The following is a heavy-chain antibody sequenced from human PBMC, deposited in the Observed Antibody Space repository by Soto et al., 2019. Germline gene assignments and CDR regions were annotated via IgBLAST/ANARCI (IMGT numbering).Heavy chain of an antibody. D-gene: IGHD3-22*01. J-gene: IGHJ4*02. CDR3: AKVRTPSGTYYYDSSGHWSRLYFDY. Sequence: GGSLRLSCAASGFTFSSYGMHWVRQAPGKGLEWVAVISYDGSNKYYADSVKGRFTISRDNSKNTLYLQMNSLRAEDTAVYYCAKVRTPSGTYYYDSSGHWSRLYFDYWGQGTLVTVSS. V-gene: IGHV3-30*18. CDR1: GFTFSSYG. CDR2: ISYDGSNK.